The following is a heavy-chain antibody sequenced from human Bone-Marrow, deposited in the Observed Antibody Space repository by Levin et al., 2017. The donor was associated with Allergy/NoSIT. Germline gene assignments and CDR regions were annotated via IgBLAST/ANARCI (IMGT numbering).Heavy chain of an antibody. CDR1: GFTFSSHW. Sequence: PGGSLRLSCAASGFTFSSHWMHWVRQVPGKGLVWVSRLNTDGSSTNYADSVKGRFTISRDNARNTLYLQMNSLTAEDTAVYYCAREALGYCRGGRCYSDWYFDLWGRGTLVIVSS. D-gene: IGHD2-15*01. V-gene: IGHV3-74*01. CDR2: LNTDGSST. CDR3: AREALGYCRGGRCYSDWYFDL. J-gene: IGHJ2*01.